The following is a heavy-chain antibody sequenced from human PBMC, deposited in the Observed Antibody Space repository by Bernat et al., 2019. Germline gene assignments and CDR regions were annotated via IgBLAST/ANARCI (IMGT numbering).Heavy chain of an antibody. V-gene: IGHV3-9*01. CDR2: ISWNSGNI. Sequence: EVLLLESGGGWVQPGRSLRLSCAASGFTFDDYAMHWVRQAPGKGLEWVSGISWNSGNIGYADSVKGRFTISRDNAKNSLYLQMNSLRAEDTALFYCAKDIREYSGYDWEAFDIWGQGTMVTVSS. CDR3: AKDIREYSGYDWEAFDI. CDR1: GFTFDDYA. D-gene: IGHD5-12*01. J-gene: IGHJ3*02.